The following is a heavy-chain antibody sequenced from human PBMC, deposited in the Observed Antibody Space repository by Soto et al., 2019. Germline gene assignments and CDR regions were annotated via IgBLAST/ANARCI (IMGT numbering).Heavy chain of an antibody. CDR2: IYHSGST. Sequence: SETLSLTCAVSGYSISSGYYWGWIRQPPGKGLEWIGSIYHSGSTYYNPSLKSRVTISVDTSKNQFSLKLSSVTAADTAVYYCARGGEYSSGWYRYYFDYWGQGTLVTVSS. D-gene: IGHD6-19*01. V-gene: IGHV4-38-2*01. CDR3: ARGGEYSSGWYRYYFDY. J-gene: IGHJ4*02. CDR1: GYSISSGYY.